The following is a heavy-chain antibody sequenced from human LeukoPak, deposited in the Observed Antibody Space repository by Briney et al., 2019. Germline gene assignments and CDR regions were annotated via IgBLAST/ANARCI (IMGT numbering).Heavy chain of an antibody. CDR1: GFTFSSNG. Sequence: PGGSLRFSCSASGFTFSSNGMHWVPQAPGKGLKWLADISYDGSNKYYADSVKGRFTISRDNSKNTLYLQMNSLRAEDTAVYYCAKVMGSSTSEGVFDYWGQGTLVTVSS. CDR2: ISYDGSNK. D-gene: IGHD2-2*01. CDR3: AKVMGSSTSEGVFDY. J-gene: IGHJ4*02. V-gene: IGHV3-30*18.